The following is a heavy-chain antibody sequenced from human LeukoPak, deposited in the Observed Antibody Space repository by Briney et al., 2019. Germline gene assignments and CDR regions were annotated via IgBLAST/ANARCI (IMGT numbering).Heavy chain of an antibody. D-gene: IGHD2-21*02. CDR1: GGSISGTNW. V-gene: IGHV4-4*02. CDR3: ARGGRHIVVVTASRWFDP. CDR2: IYHDGGT. J-gene: IGHJ5*02. Sequence: SETLSLTCAVSGGSISGTNWWSWVRRPPGKGLEWIGEIYHDGGTNFNPSLKSRVTISVDKSKNQFSLKLSSVTAADTAVYYCARGGRHIVVVTASRWFDPWGQGTLVTVSS.